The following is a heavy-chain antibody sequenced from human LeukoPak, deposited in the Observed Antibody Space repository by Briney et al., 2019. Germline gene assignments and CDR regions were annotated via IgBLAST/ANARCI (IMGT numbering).Heavy chain of an antibody. Sequence: PSETLSLTCSVSGGSINSGGYNWSWVRQLPGKGLEWIGYIFYSGSTNYNPSLKSRITMSIDTSKTQFSLQLSSVTVADTAVYFCARENLATSGNSGGKNAFDIWGQGTMVTVSS. CDR1: GGSINSGGYN. V-gene: IGHV4-31*03. D-gene: IGHD4-23*01. CDR2: IFYSGST. J-gene: IGHJ3*02. CDR3: ARENLATSGNSGGKNAFDI.